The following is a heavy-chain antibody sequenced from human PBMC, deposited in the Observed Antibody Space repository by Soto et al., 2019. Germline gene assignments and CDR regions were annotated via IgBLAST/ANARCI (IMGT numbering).Heavy chain of an antibody. CDR1: GYTFTSYG. J-gene: IGHJ6*02. V-gene: IGHV1-18*01. D-gene: IGHD1-26*01. CDR3: ARSTRSLMGYYYYYGMDV. Sequence: ASVKVSCKASGYTFTSYGISWVRQAPGQGLEWMGWISAYNGNTNYAQKLQGRVTMTTDTSTSTAYMELRSLRSDDTAVYYCARSTRSLMGYYYYYGMDVWGQGTTVTVSS. CDR2: ISAYNGNT.